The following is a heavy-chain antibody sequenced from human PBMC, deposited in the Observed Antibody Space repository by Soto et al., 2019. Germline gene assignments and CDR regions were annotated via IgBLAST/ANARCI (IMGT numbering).Heavy chain of an antibody. D-gene: IGHD3-3*01. Sequence: PGGSLRLACAASGFTFSNYWMHWVRQTPGKGLVWLSRISSDGTNTIYADSVKGRFTISRDNAKNTLYLQMNSLRAEDTAVYYCARDADMDYDFWSGYYDWFDPWGQRTLVTVSS. V-gene: IGHV3-74*01. CDR3: ARDADMDYDFWSGYYDWFDP. CDR2: ISSDGTNT. CDR1: GFTFSNYW. J-gene: IGHJ5*02.